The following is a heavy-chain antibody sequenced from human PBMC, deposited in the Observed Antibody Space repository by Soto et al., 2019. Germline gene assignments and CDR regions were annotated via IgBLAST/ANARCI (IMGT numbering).Heavy chain of an antibody. J-gene: IGHJ6*02. CDR3: ARHHYYGSGRPYYYYYGMDV. D-gene: IGHD3-10*01. V-gene: IGHV5-51*01. Sequence: GESLKISCKGSGYSFTSYWIGWVRQMPGKGLEWMGIIYPGDSDTRYSPSFQGQVTISADKSISTAYLQWSSLKASDTAMYYCARHHYYGSGRPYYYYYGMDVWGQGTTVTSP. CDR2: IYPGDSDT. CDR1: GYSFTSYW.